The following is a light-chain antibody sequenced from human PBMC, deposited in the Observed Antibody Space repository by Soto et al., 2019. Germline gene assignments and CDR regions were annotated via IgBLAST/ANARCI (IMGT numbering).Light chain of an antibody. CDR1: QSVSSY. Sequence: EIVLTQSPATLSLSPGERATLSCRASQSVSSYLAWYQQKPGQAPRLLIYDASNRATGIPARFSGSGSGTDFTRTISGLEPEDFAVYYCQQRSNWPPGWTFGQGTKVEIK. V-gene: IGKV3-11*01. CDR2: DAS. J-gene: IGKJ1*01. CDR3: QQRSNWPPGWT.